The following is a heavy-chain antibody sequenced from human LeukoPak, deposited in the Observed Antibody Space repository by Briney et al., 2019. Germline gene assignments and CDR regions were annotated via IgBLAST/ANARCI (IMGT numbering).Heavy chain of an antibody. J-gene: IGHJ4*02. V-gene: IGHV3-30*02. CDR3: VPNMDY. Sequence: LGGSLRLSCVASGFIFGDYGIHWVRQAPGKGLKWLAFIQNNGSNIYYADSVKGRFTLSRDNSRNTVFLQMTRLRPDDTALHYCVPNMDYWGQGALVTVSS. D-gene: IGHD2-2*03. CDR1: GFIFGDYG. CDR2: IQNNGSNI.